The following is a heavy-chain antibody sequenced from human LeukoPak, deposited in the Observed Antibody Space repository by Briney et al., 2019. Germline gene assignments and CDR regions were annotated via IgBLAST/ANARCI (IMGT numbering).Heavy chain of an antibody. CDR3: AKDVIPTTVVTANWFDP. CDR2: INPNSGDT. CDR1: GYTFTSYY. D-gene: IGHD4-23*01. Sequence: ASVKVSCKASGYTFTSYYIHWVRQAPGQGLEWMGRINPNSGDTNYAQKFQGRVTMTRDTSISTAYMELSRLRSDDTAVYYCAKDVIPTTVVTANWFDPWGQGTLVTVSS. V-gene: IGHV1-2*06. J-gene: IGHJ5*02.